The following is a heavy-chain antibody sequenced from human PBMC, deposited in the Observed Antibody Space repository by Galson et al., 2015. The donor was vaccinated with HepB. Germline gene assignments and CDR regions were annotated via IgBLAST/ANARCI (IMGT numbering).Heavy chain of an antibody. D-gene: IGHD6-6*01. CDR1: GYTFTGYY. V-gene: IGHV1-2*04. CDR3: ARDKSIAARGGYYYGMDV. J-gene: IGHJ6*02. Sequence: SVKVSCKASGYTFTGYYMHWVRQAPGQGLEWMGWINPNSGGTNYAQKFQGWVTMTRDTSISTAYMELSRLRSDDTAVYYCARDKSIAARGGYYYGMDVWGQGTTVTVSS. CDR2: INPNSGGT.